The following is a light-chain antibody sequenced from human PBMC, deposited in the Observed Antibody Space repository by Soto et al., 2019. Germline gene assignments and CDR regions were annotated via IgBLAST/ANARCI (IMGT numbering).Light chain of an antibody. CDR1: LRVSSSY. Sequence: EIVLTQSPATTSLSPGERATLSCGASLRVSSSYLAWYQQKPGLAPMLLIYDASSRATGIPDRFSGSGSGTDFTLTISRLEPEDFAVYYCQQYGSSPYTFGQGTKLEIK. CDR3: QQYGSSPYT. V-gene: IGKV3D-20*01. CDR2: DAS. J-gene: IGKJ2*01.